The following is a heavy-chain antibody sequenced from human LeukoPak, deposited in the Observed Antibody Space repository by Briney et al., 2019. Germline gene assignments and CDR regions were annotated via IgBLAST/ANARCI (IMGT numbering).Heavy chain of an antibody. Sequence: GASVKVSCKASGYTFTSYYMHWVRQAPGQGLEWMGIINPSGGSTSYAQKFQGRVTMTRDTSTSTVYMELSSLRSDDTAVYYCARDRAPSGTMIVVVITTPSDYWGQGTLVTVSS. CDR3: ARDRAPSGTMIVVVITTPSDY. J-gene: IGHJ4*02. D-gene: IGHD3-22*01. V-gene: IGHV1-46*01. CDR1: GYTFTSYY. CDR2: INPSGGST.